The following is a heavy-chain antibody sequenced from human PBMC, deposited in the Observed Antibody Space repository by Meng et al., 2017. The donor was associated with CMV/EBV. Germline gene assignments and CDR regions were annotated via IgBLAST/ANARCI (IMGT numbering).Heavy chain of an antibody. J-gene: IGHJ6*02. CDR3: ARVDLGLAYDFWSVRGDYYYGMDV. CDR2: ISAYNGNT. CDR1: GYTFTSYG. D-gene: IGHD3-3*01. V-gene: IGHV1-18*01. Sequence: ASVKVSCNASGYTFTSYGIIWVRQAPGQGLEWMGWISAYNGNTNYAQKLQGRVTMTTDTSTSTAYMELRSLRSDDTAVYYCARVDLGLAYDFWSVRGDYYYGMDVWGQGTTVTVSS.